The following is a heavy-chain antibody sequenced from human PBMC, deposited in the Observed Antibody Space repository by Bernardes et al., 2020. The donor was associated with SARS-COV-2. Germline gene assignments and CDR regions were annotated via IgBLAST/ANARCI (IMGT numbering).Heavy chain of an antibody. CDR3: AKVLYPKHSDYDPRIVGVDV. CDR2: ISGSGRGT. D-gene: IGHD5-12*01. V-gene: IGHV3-23*01. Sequence: GGSLRLSCAVSGVTFSEYAMIWVRQAPGKGLEWVSSISGSGRGTYYADSVRGRFTLSRDNSKSTLYLQMNSMKPEDTAIYYCAKVLYPKHSDYDPRIVGVDVWGQGTTVSVSS. J-gene: IGHJ6*02. CDR1: GVTFSEYA.